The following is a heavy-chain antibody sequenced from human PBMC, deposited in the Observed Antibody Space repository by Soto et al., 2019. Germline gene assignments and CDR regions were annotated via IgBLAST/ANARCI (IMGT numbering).Heavy chain of an antibody. V-gene: IGHV3-11*04. Sequence: GGSLRLSCEGSGFTFSDYYMTWIRQAPGKGLEWVAYINTLSTAIYYADSVKGRFTISRDNAKNSLYLQMNSLRAEDTAVYYCASFSGYSSIFDYWGQGTLVTVSS. D-gene: IGHD3-22*01. CDR1: GFTFSDYY. J-gene: IGHJ4*02. CDR2: INTLSTAI. CDR3: ASFSGYSSIFDY.